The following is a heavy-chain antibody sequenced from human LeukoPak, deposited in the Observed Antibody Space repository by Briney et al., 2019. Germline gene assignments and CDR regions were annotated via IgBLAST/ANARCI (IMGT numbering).Heavy chain of an antibody. J-gene: IGHJ4*02. D-gene: IGHD5-24*01. V-gene: IGHV3-48*03. CDR1: GFTFSSYE. CDR2: ISSSGSTI. CDR3: AKDGRWLQFEYYFDY. Sequence: GGSLRLSCAASGFTFSSYEMNWVRQAPGKGLEWVSYISSSGSTIYYADSVKGRFTISRDNAKNSLYLQMNSLRAEDTAFYYCAKDGRWLQFEYYFDYWGQGTLVTVTS.